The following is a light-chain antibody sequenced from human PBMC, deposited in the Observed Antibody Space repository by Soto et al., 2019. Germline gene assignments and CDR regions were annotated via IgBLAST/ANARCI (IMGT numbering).Light chain of an antibody. CDR3: QSYDGTLSDVV. CDR1: SSNIGAGYD. CDR2: ANN. J-gene: IGLJ2*01. Sequence: QSVLTQPPSVSGPPGRRVTIPGPGASSNIGAGYDLHWYRQLPGTAPKLLISANNNRPSGVPDRFSGSKSGTSASLAITGLQAEDEADYYCQSYDGTLSDVVFGGGTKVTVL. V-gene: IGLV1-40*01.